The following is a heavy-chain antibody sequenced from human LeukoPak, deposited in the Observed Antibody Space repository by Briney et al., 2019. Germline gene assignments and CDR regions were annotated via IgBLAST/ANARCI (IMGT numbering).Heavy chain of an antibody. J-gene: IGHJ5*02. CDR2: VNWNGGST. V-gene: IGHV3-20*04. D-gene: IGHD4-17*01. CDR1: GFTFDDCG. Sequence: GGSLRLSCAASGFTFDDCGMSWVRQAPGKGLEWISGVNWNGGSTGYADSVKGRFTISRDNAKNSLYLQMNSLRAEDTAMYYCARLLDESTVYDLWGQGTLVTVSS. CDR3: ARLLDESTVYDL.